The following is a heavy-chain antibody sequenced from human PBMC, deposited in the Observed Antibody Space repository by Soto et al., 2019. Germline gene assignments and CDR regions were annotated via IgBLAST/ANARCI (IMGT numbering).Heavy chain of an antibody. CDR2: ISYDGGNK. J-gene: IGHJ6*02. CDR3: AKVMITFGGLRYGLDV. V-gene: IGHV3-30*18. CDR1: GFTFSSYG. D-gene: IGHD3-16*01. Sequence: QVQPVESGGGVVQPGRSLRLSCAASGFTFSSYGIHWVRQAPGKGLEWVAFISYDGGNKDEADSVKGRFTISRDNSKNTLFLQLNSLRAEDTAVYYCAKVMITFGGLRYGLDVWGQGTTVTVSS.